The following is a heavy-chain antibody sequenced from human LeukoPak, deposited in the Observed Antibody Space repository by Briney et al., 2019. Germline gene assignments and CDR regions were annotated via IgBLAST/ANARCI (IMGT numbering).Heavy chain of an antibody. D-gene: IGHD1-14*01. J-gene: IGHJ4*02. V-gene: IGHV3-7*05. CDR3: ARAAGYKSFDC. CDR2: INQDGSEK. Sequence: GGSLRLSCVASGFIFGNYWMNWVRQAPGKGLEWVANINQDGSEKYYVDSVKGRFTISRDNAKNSLYLQMNSLRADEDTAVYYCARAAGYKSFDCWGQGSLVTVSS. CDR1: GFIFGNYW.